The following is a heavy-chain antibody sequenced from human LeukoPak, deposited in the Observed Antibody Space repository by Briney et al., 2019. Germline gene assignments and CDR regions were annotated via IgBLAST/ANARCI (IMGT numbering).Heavy chain of an antibody. CDR2: IIPIFGTA. CDR1: GGTFSSYA. D-gene: IGHD4-17*01. V-gene: IGHV1-69*01. J-gene: IGHJ4*02. Sequence: SVKVSCKASGGTFSSYAISWVRQAPGQGLEWMGGIIPIFGTANYAQKFQGRVTITADESTSTAYMELSSLRSEDTAVYYCASSYGDYDHLDYWGQGTLVTVSS. CDR3: ASSYGDYDHLDY.